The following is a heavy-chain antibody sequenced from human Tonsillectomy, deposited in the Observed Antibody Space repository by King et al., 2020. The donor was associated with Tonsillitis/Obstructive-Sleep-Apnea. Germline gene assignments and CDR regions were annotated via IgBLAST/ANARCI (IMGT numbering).Heavy chain of an antibody. D-gene: IGHD3-10*01. CDR1: GFSLSTSGVG. V-gene: IGHV2-5*02. J-gene: IGHJ4*02. Sequence: TLKESGPTLVKPTQTLTLTCTFSGFSLSTSGVGVGWIRQPPGKALEWLARIYWDDDKRYSPSMKGRFTITKDTSKHQVVLTITNMDPVDTATYYCARRPAHITIFRGVLDYFDYGRQGALVTVSS. CDR3: ARRPAHITIFRGVLDYFDY. CDR2: IYWDDDK.